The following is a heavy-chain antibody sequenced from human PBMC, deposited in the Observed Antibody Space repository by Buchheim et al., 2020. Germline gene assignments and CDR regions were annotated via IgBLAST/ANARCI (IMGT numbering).Heavy chain of an antibody. Sequence: QLQLQESGPGLVKPSETLSLTCTVSGGSISSSSYYWGWIRQPPGKGLEWIGSIYYSGSTYSNPSLKSRVTISVETSKNQFSLKLSSVTAADTAVYYCARVPFNCSGGSCYSIFDYWGQGTL. D-gene: IGHD2-15*01. CDR3: ARVPFNCSGGSCYSIFDY. CDR2: IYYSGST. J-gene: IGHJ4*02. CDR1: GGSISSSSYY. V-gene: IGHV4-39*07.